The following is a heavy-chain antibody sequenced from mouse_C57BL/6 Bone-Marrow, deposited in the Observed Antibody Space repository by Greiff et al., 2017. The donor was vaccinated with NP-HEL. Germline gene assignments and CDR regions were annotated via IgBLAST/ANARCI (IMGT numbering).Heavy chain of an antibody. J-gene: IGHJ4*01. CDR1: GFTFSDYG. Sequence: EVKLVESGGGLVQPGGSLKLSCAASGFTFSDYGMAWVRQAPRKGPEWVAFISNLAYSIYYADPVTGRFTISRENAKNTLYLEMSSLRSEDTAMYYCARQENYSNSDAMDDWGQGTSVTVSS. V-gene: IGHV5-15*01. CDR2: ISNLAYSI. CDR3: ARQENYSNSDAMDD. D-gene: IGHD2-5*01.